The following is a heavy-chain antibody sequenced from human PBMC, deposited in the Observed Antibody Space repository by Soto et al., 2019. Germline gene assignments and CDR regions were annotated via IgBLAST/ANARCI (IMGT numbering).Heavy chain of an antibody. CDR2: MNPNSGNT. V-gene: IGHV1-8*02. Sequence: GASVKVSCKASGYTFTSYDINWVRQATGQGLEWMGWMNPNSGNTGHAQKFQGRVTMTRNTSISTVYMELSSLRSEDTAVYYCAIGQYSSTWYEVYDHWSQRTLVTVSS. CDR3: AIGQYSSTWYEVYDH. D-gene: IGHD6-13*01. J-gene: IGHJ4*02. CDR1: GYTFTSYD.